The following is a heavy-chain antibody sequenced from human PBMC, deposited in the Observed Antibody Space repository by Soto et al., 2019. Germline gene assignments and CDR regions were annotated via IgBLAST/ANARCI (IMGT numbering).Heavy chain of an antibody. D-gene: IGHD1-26*01. Sequence: SETLSLTCTVSGTSISSYYWSWLRQPPGKGLEWIGYIFYSGSTYSNPSLKSRVTMSADTSKNQFSLKLTSVTAADTAVYYCARGGDHATTPAHPWGQGILVTVS. CDR2: IFYSGST. CDR1: GTSISSYY. V-gene: IGHV4-59*12. CDR3: ARGGDHATTPAHP. J-gene: IGHJ5*02.